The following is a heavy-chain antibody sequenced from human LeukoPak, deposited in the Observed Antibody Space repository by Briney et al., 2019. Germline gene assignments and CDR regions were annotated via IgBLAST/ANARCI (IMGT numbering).Heavy chain of an antibody. J-gene: IGHJ6*03. CDR1: GYTFTGYY. CDR2: INPDSGGT. D-gene: IGHD1-1*01. V-gene: IGHV1-2*02. CDR3: ARDKQLDWAHYFYYYMDV. Sequence: ASVKVSCKASGYTFTGYYMHWVRQAPGQGLEWMGWINPDSGGTNYAQKFQGRVTMTRATSINTAYMELSRLRSDDTAVYYCARDKQLDWAHYFYYYMDVWGKGTTVSVSS.